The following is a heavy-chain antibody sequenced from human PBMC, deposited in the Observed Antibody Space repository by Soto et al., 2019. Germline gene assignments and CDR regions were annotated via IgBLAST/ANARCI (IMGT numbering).Heavy chain of an antibody. J-gene: IGHJ3*02. CDR1: GYIFTTYG. CDR3: ARAPTILDAFDI. Sequence: QVQLVQSGVEVKKPGASMKVSCKASGYIFTTYGITWVRQAPGQGLEWMGWISVYNGNTNYGQKVQGRVTMTTDTSTSTAYMELRSLRSDDTAVYYCARAPTILDAFDIWGQGTMVTVFS. CDR2: ISVYNGNT. D-gene: IGHD3-10*01. V-gene: IGHV1-18*01.